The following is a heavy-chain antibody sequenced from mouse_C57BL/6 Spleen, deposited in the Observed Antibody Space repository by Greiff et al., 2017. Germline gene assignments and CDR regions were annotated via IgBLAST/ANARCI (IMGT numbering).Heavy chain of an antibody. CDR2: ISDGGSYT. CDR1: GFTFSSYA. V-gene: IGHV5-4*01. J-gene: IGHJ1*03. CDR3: ARDLRRSSYWYFDV. D-gene: IGHD2-12*01. Sequence: EVKLMESGGGLVKPGGSLKLSCAASGFTFSSYAMSWVRQTPEKRLEWVATISDGGSYTYYPDNVKGRFTISRDNAKNNLYLQMSHLKSEDTAMYYCARDLRRSSYWYFDVWGTGTTVTVSS.